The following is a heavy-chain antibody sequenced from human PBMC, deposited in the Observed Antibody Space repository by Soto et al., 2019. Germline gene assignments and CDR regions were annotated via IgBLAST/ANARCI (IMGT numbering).Heavy chain of an antibody. J-gene: IGHJ4*02. Sequence: AAVKVSCKSSGYTFTSYGISWVRQAPGQGLEWMGWISAYNGNTNYAQKLQGRVTMTTDTSTSTAYMELRSLRSDDTAVYYCARDYHTYYYDSSGRKKFDFWGQGTLVTVSS. CDR1: GYTFTSYG. D-gene: IGHD3-22*01. CDR3: ARDYHTYYYDSSGRKKFDF. V-gene: IGHV1-18*04. CDR2: ISAYNGNT.